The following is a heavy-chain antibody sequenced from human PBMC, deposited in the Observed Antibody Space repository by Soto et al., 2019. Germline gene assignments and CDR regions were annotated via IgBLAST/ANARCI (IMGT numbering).Heavy chain of an antibody. CDR1: GGSFSGYY. V-gene: IGHV4-34*01. D-gene: IGHD3-10*01. J-gene: IGHJ4*02. Sequence: AVYGGSFSGYYWSWIRQPPGKGLEWIGEINHSGSTNYNPSLKSRVTISVDTSKNQFSLKLSPVTAADTAVYYCARGRYYGSGSPLFYWGQGXLVTVYS. CDR3: ARGRYYGSGSPLFY. CDR2: INHSGST.